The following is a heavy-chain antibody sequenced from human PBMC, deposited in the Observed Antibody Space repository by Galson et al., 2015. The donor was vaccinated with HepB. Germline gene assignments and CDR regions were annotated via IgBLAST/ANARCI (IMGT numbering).Heavy chain of an antibody. D-gene: IGHD4-17*01. CDR1: GFTFSSYS. CDR3: ARDTTSIHYYYYMDV. V-gene: IGHV3-48*01. CDR2: ISSSSSTI. Sequence: SLRLSCAASGFTFSSYSMNWVRQAPGKGLEWVSYISSSSSTIYYADSVKGRFTISRDNAKNSLYLQMNSLRAEDTAVYYCARDTTSIHYYYYMDVWGKGTTVTVSS. J-gene: IGHJ6*03.